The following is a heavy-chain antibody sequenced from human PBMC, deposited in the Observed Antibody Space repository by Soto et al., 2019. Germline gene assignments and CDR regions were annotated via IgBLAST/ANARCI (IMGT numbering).Heavy chain of an antibody. CDR1: GFTCSSYW. D-gene: IGHD3-10*01. CDR2: INSDGRST. Sequence: EVQLVESGGGLVQPGGSLRLSCAASGFTCSSYWMHWVRQAPGKGLVWVSRINSDGRSTIYADSVKGRFTISRDNAKNTLYLQMNSLRAEDTAVYYCAIYYGSGIYHPKYWGQGTMVTVAS. V-gene: IGHV3-74*01. CDR3: AIYYGSGIYHPKY. J-gene: IGHJ4*02.